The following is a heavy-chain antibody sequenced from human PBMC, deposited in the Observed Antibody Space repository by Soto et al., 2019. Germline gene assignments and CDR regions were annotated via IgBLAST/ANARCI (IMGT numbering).Heavy chain of an antibody. CDR1: GGTFSSYA. J-gene: IGHJ4*02. CDR3: ARGYYDSSGYYGLYFDY. V-gene: IGHV1-69*06. Sequence: EASVKVSCKASGGTFSSYAISWVRQAPGQGLEWMGGIIPIFGTANYAQKFQGRVTITADKSTSTAYMELSSLRSEDTAVYYCARGYYDSSGYYGLYFDYWGQGALVTVYS. D-gene: IGHD3-22*01. CDR2: IIPIFGTA.